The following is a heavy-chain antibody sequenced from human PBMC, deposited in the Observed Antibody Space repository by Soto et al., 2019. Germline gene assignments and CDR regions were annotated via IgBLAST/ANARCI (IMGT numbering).Heavy chain of an antibody. CDR1: GASISSYY. J-gene: IGHJ4*02. D-gene: IGHD3-3*01. CDR2: IYYNGST. CDR3: ASYYDLWVFHY. Sequence: SETQSLTCTVSGASISSYYWNWIRQSPGKGLEWIGHIYYNGSTNFNPFLKSRLTISADTSKNQFSLKLNSVTAADTAVYYCASYYDLWVFHYWGQGTLVTVSS. V-gene: IGHV4-59*08.